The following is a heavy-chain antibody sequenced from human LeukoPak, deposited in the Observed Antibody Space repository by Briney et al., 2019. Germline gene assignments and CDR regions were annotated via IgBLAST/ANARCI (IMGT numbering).Heavy chain of an antibody. D-gene: IGHD2-15*01. CDR2: ISSSSSTI. CDR1: GFTFSSYS. Sequence: GGSLRLSCAASGFTFSSYSMNWVRQAPGKGLEWVSYISSSSSTIYYADSVNGRFTISRDNAKNSLYLQMNSLRDEDTAVYYCARYCSGGSCYLGIDYWGQGTLVTVSS. CDR3: ARYCSGGSCYLGIDY. V-gene: IGHV3-48*02. J-gene: IGHJ4*02.